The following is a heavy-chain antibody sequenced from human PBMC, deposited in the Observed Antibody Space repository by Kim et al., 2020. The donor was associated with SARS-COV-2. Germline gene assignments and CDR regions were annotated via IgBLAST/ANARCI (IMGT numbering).Heavy chain of an antibody. Sequence: TLSLTCTVSGGSISDYYWGWIRQPPGKGLEWLGYVFSSGNTKYNPSLKSRVTISVDISKNQFSLSLNSVTAADTAQYYCARELHYYDTSGPVFDYWGQ. CDR2: VFSSGNT. J-gene: IGHJ4*02. CDR3: ARELHYYDTSGPVFDY. D-gene: IGHD3-22*01. CDR1: GGSISDYY. V-gene: IGHV4-59*01.